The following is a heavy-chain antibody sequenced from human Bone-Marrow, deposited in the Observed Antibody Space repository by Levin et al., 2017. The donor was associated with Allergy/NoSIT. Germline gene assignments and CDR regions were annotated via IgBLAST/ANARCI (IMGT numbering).Heavy chain of an antibody. CDR2: INYSEST. Sequence: SETLSLTCAVYGGSFSDYNWNWIRQAPGKGLEWIGEINYSESTNYNPSLKSRVTMSVDTSKNQFSLKLSSVTAADTAVYYCARGRRLRRVVVAAIHQALKVDYFDYWGQGNLLIVSS. V-gene: IGHV4-34*01. CDR1: GGSFSDYN. D-gene: IGHD2-21*02. CDR3: ARGRRLRRVVVAAIHQALKVDYFDY. J-gene: IGHJ4*02.